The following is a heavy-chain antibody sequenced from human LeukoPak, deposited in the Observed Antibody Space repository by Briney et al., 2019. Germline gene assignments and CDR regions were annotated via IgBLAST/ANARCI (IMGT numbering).Heavy chain of an antibody. Sequence: GGSLRLPCAASGFTFSSYSMNWVRQAPGKGLEWVSSISSSSSYIYYADSVKGRFTISRDNAKNSLYLQMNSLRAEDTAVYYCARCSGGSCYESEGLFDPWGQGTLVTVSS. V-gene: IGHV3-21*01. CDR2: ISSSSSYI. CDR3: ARCSGGSCYESEGLFDP. D-gene: IGHD2-15*01. J-gene: IGHJ5*02. CDR1: GFTFSSYS.